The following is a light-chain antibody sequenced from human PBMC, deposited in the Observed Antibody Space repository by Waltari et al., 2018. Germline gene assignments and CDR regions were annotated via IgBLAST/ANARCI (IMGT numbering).Light chain of an antibody. Sequence: DIQLTQSPSSLSASVGDRLTITCRASHSISDSLSGYQKRLGEAPKLLIFGASSLEGGVPPRFSGSGSGTQFALTISGLQPEDAATYYCQQSSSTPYTFGQGTKLEI. CDR3: QQSSSTPYT. CDR2: GAS. V-gene: IGKV1-39*01. CDR1: HSISDS. J-gene: IGKJ2*01.